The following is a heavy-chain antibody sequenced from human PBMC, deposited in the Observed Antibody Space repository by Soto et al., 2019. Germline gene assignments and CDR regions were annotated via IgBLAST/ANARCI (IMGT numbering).Heavy chain of an antibody. Sequence: QVQLVESGGGVVQPGRSLRLSCAASGFTFSSYAMHWVRQAPGKGLEWVAVISYDGGNKYYADSVKGRFTISRDNSKNTLYLQMNSLRAEDTAVYYCARDPSHWGQGTLVTVSS. CDR2: ISYDGGNK. V-gene: IGHV3-30-3*01. CDR3: ARDPSH. CDR1: GFTFSSYA. J-gene: IGHJ4*02.